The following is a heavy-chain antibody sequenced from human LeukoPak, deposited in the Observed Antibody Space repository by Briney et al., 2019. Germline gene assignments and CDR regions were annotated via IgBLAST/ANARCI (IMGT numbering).Heavy chain of an antibody. CDR1: GGSISDYY. V-gene: IGHV4-4*07. J-gene: IGHJ4*02. Sequence: SETLSLTCTVSGGSISDYYWSWIRQPAGKGLEWIGRIYTTGSTDYNPSLKSRVTMSVDTSKNQFSLKLNSVTAADTAVYYCARDSDHTSMLFKGFDYWGQGTLVTVSS. CDR2: IYTTGST. CDR3: ARDSDHTSMLFKGFDY. D-gene: IGHD5-18*01.